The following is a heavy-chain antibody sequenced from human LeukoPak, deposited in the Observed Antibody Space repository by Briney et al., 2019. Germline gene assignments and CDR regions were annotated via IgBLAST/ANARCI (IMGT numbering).Heavy chain of an antibody. D-gene: IGHD3-3*01. CDR2: ICYDGSNK. CDR1: GFTFSSYG. V-gene: IGHV3-33*01. Sequence: GRSLRLSCAASGFTFSSYGMHWVRQAPGKGLEWVAVICYDGSNKYYADSVKGRFTISRDNSNNTLYLQMNSLRAEDTAVYYCARDLDSGVVPTYDYWGQGTLVTVSS. J-gene: IGHJ4*02. CDR3: ARDLDSGVVPTYDY.